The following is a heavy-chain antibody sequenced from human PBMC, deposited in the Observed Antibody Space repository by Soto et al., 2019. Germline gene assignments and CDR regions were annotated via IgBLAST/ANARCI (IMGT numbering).Heavy chain of an antibody. CDR3: ARGATVNNYDSSGYQGRFELRWNYYGMDV. CDR1: GGSFSGYY. J-gene: IGHJ6*02. D-gene: IGHD3-22*01. V-gene: IGHV4-34*01. Sequence: PSETLSLTCAVYGGSFSGYYWSWIRQPPGKGLEWIGEINHSGSTNYNPSLKSRVTISVDTSKNQFSLKLSSVTAADTAVYYCARGATVNNYDSSGYQGRFELRWNYYGMDVWGQGTTVTVSS. CDR2: INHSGST.